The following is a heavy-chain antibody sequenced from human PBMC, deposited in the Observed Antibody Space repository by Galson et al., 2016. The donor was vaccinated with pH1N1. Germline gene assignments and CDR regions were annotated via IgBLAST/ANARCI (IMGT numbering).Heavy chain of an antibody. V-gene: IGHV3-7*01. CDR1: GFTFSNFW. CDR3: ARARVDP. Sequence: SLRLSCAASGFTFSNFWMHWVRQAPGKGLEWVANIRQDGSEKYYVDSVKGRFTISRDNAKNSLYLQMNSLTAEDTAVYYCARARVDPWGQGTLVTVSS. CDR2: IRQDGSEK. J-gene: IGHJ5*02.